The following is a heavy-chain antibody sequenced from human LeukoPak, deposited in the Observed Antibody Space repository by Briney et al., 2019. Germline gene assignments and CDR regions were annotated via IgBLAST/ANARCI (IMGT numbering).Heavy chain of an antibody. CDR2: ISGSGGST. CDR3: ARLGIITAAGSNDY. J-gene: IGHJ4*02. Sequence: GGSLRLSCAASGFTFSSYAMSWVRQAPGKGLEWVSAISGSGGSTYYADSVKGRFTISRDNSKNSLYLQMNSLRAEDTAVYYCARLGIITAAGSNDYWGQGTLVTVSS. CDR1: GFTFSSYA. V-gene: IGHV3-23*01. D-gene: IGHD6-13*01.